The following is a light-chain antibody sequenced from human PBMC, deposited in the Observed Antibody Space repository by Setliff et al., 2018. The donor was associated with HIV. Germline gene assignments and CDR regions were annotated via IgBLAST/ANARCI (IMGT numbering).Light chain of an antibody. V-gene: IGLV2-23*02. CDR3: CSYVNSGIYV. CDR2: DVN. CDR1: SSDVGAYNY. Sequence: QSALAQPASASGSPGQAITISCSGTSSDVGAYNYVSWYQQHPGKAPKVMIYDVNKWPSGVSNRFSGSKSGNTASLTISGLQAEDEADYYCCSYVNSGIYVFGTGTKV. J-gene: IGLJ1*01.